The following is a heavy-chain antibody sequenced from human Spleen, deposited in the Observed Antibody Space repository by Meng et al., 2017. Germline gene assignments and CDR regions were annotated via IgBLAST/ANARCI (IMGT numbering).Heavy chain of an antibody. D-gene: IGHD6-13*01. CDR1: GFTFDDYA. CDR2: ISWNSGSI. V-gene: IGHV3-9*01. J-gene: IGHJ4*02. Sequence: SLKISCAASGFTFDDYAMHWVRQAPGKGLEWVSGISWNSGSIGYADSVKGRFTISRDNSKNMLFLQMNSLRVDDTALYYCAKNSLPAGGHFDNWGQGTLVTVSS. CDR3: AKNSLPAGGHFDN.